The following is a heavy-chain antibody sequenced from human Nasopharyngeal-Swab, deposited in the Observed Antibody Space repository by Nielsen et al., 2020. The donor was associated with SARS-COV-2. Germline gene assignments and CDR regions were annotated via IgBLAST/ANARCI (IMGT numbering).Heavy chain of an antibody. Sequence: SVKVSCKASGYTFTSYAMNWVRQAPGQGLEWMGGIIPIFGTANYAQKFQGRVTITADESTSTAYMELSSLRSEDTAVYYCARVPHSSGWDFDYWGQGTLVTVSS. CDR3: ARVPHSSGWDFDY. D-gene: IGHD6-19*01. J-gene: IGHJ4*02. V-gene: IGHV1-69*13. CDR1: GYTFTSYA. CDR2: IIPIFGTA.